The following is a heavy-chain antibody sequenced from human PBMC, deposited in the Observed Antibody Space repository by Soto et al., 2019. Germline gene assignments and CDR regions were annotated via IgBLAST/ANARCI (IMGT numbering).Heavy chain of an antibody. CDR2: ISAYNGNT. CDR1: GYTFTSYG. V-gene: IGHV1-18*01. J-gene: IGHJ6*02. D-gene: IGHD3-10*01. CDR3: ARWGQVSAYYYYYGMDG. Sequence: QVQLVQSGAEVKKPGASVKVSCKASGYTFTSYGISWVRQAPGQGLEWMGWISAYNGNTNYAQKLQGRVTMTTETATSKAYLELRRLRSDDTAVYYCARWGQVSAYYYYYGMDGWGQGTTVTVSS.